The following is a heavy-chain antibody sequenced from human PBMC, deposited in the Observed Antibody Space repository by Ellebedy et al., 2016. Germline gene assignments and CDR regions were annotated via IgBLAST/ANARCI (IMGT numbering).Heavy chain of an antibody. CDR2: INWNSAIL. D-gene: IGHD3-10*01. V-gene: IGHV3-9*01. J-gene: IGHJ5*02. Sequence: SLKISXAASGFTFDNFGMHWVSQAPGRGLEWVSGINWNSAILGYADSVKGRFTISRDNAKNSLYLQITGLRPEDPALYYCAKDMFRGLGFGLWGQGTLVTVSS. CDR3: AKDMFRGLGFGL. CDR1: GFTFDNFG.